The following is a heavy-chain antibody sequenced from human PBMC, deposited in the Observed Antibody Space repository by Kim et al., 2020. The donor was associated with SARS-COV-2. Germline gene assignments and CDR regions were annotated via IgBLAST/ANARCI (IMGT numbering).Heavy chain of an antibody. J-gene: IGHJ6*02. D-gene: IGHD2-21*02. CDR1: GGSFSGYY. Sequence: SETLSLTCAVYGGSFSGYYWSWIRQPPGKGLEWIGEINHSGSTNYNPSLKSRVTISVDTSKNQFSLKLSSVTAADTAVYYCASYCGGDCYYAYGMDVWGQGTTVTVSS. CDR3: ASYCGGDCYYAYGMDV. V-gene: IGHV4-34*01. CDR2: INHSGST.